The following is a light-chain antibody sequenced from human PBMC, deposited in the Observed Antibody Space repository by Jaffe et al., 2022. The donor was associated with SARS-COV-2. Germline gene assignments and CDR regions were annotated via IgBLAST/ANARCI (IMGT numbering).Light chain of an antibody. CDR3: QLEVT. Sequence: EIVLTQSPATLSLSPGERATLSCRASQSVSSYLAWYQQKPGQAPRLLIYDASNRATGIPARFSGSGSGTDFTLTISSLEPEDFAVYYCQLEVTFGGGTKVEIK. CDR2: DAS. V-gene: IGKV3-11*01. CDR1: QSVSSY. J-gene: IGKJ4*01.